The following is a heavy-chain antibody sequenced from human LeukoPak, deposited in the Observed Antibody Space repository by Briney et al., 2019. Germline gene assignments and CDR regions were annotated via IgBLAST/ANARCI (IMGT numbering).Heavy chain of an antibody. V-gene: IGHV1-18*01. Sequence: ASVKVSCKASGYTFTSYGISWVRQAPGQGLEWMGWISAYNGNTNYAQKFQGRVTITTDESTSTAYMELSSLRSEDTAVYYCARVVPAAIAAAGPGGFDYWGQGTLVTVSS. D-gene: IGHD2-2*02. CDR1: GYTFTSYG. CDR2: ISAYNGNT. J-gene: IGHJ4*02. CDR3: ARVVPAAIAAAGPGGFDY.